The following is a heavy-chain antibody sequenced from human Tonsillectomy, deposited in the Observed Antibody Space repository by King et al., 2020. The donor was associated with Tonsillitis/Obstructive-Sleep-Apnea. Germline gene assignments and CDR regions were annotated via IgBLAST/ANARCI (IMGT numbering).Heavy chain of an antibody. CDR1: GYSFTNYW. V-gene: IGHV5-51*01. CDR3: ARHDVMGGYENSYYLDV. CDR2: IYPGDSDT. D-gene: IGHD5-12*01. Sequence: QLVQSGAEVKKPGESLKISCKGSGYSFTNYWIGWVRQKPGKGLEWMGIIYPGDSDTIYSPSFQDQVTISADKSISAAYLQWSSLKASDTAMYYCARHDVMGGYENSYYLDVWGKGTTVTVSS. J-gene: IGHJ6*03.